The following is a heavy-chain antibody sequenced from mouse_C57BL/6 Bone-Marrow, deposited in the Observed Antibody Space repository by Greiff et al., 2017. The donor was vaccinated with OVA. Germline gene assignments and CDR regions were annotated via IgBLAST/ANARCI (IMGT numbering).Heavy chain of an antibody. V-gene: IGHV10-1*01. CDR3: VRHDPVVARENWYFDV. D-gene: IGHD1-1*01. Sequence: VQLKESGGGLVQPKGSLKLSCAASGFSFNTYAMNWVRQAPGKGLEWVARIRSKSNNYATYYADSVKDRFTISRDDSESMLYLQMNNLKTEDTAMYYCVRHDPVVARENWYFDVWGTGTTVTVSS. J-gene: IGHJ1*03. CDR2: IRSKSNNYAT. CDR1: GFSFNTYA.